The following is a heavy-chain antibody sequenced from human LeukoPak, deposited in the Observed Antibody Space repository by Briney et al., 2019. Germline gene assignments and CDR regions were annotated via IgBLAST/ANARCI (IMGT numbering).Heavy chain of an antibody. Sequence: GASVKVSCKTSGYTFTGYYMHWVRQAPGQGLEWMGGIIPIFGTANYAQKFQGRVTITADKSTSTAYMELSSLRSEDTAVYYCARDLGSRDGYNPPNLFDNWGQGTLVTVSS. CDR1: GYTFTGYY. CDR2: IIPIFGTA. V-gene: IGHV1-69*06. J-gene: IGHJ4*02. CDR3: ARDLGSRDGYNPPNLFDN. D-gene: IGHD5-24*01.